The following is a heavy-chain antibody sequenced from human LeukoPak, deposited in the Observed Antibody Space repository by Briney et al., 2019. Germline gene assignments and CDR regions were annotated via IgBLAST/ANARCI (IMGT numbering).Heavy chain of an antibody. J-gene: IGHJ4*02. V-gene: IGHV4-38-2*02. CDR2: IYHSGST. CDR1: GYSISSGYY. Sequence: SETLSLTCAVSGYSISSGYYWGWIRQPPGKGLGWIGSIYHSGSTYYNPSLKSRVTISVDTSKNQFSLKLSSVTAADTAVYYCAREEYCSGSTDYWGQGTLVTVSS. CDR3: AREEYCSGSTDY. D-gene: IGHD3-10*01.